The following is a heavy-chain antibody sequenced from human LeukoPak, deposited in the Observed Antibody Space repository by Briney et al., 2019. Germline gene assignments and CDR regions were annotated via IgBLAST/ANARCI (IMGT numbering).Heavy chain of an antibody. V-gene: IGHV4-34*01. Sequence: SETLSLICAVYGGSFSGYYWSSIRQPPGKWLEWIGEINHSGSTNYNPSLKSRVTISVDTSKNQFSLKLSSVTAADTAVYYCARDSSGWYKDYWGQGTLVTVSS. D-gene: IGHD6-19*01. CDR3: ARDSSGWYKDY. CDR2: INHSGST. J-gene: IGHJ4*02. CDR1: GGSFSGYY.